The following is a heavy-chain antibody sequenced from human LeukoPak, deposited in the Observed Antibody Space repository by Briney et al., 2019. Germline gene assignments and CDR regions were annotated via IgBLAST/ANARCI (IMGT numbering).Heavy chain of an antibody. CDR3: ARDSCSGGSCYPGYFDY. D-gene: IGHD2-15*01. J-gene: IGHJ4*02. CDR1: GFTFSSYA. Sequence: PGRSLRLSCAASGFTFSSYAMHWVRQAPGKGLEWVAVISYDGSNKYYADSVKGRFTISRDNSKNTLYLQMNSLRAEDTAVYYCARDSCSGGSCYPGYFDYWGQGTLVTVSP. V-gene: IGHV3-30-3*01. CDR2: ISYDGSNK.